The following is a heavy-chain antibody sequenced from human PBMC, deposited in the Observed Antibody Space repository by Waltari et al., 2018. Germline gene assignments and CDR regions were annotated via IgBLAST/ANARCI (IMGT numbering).Heavy chain of an antibody. D-gene: IGHD3-16*02. Sequence: EVQLVESGGGLVNPGGSRGLSCAASGFPFSNPWLGWARQAPGKGLEWIARIKTQSDGGGATYYAAPVTGRFTVSRDDSKNMLYLQMSSLKTEDTAMYYCTTDQGDSYTFYSFDYWGQGTLVTVSS. CDR1: GFPFSNPW. V-gene: IGHV3-15*01. CDR3: TTDQGDSYTFYSFDY. CDR2: IKTQSDGGGAT. J-gene: IGHJ4*02.